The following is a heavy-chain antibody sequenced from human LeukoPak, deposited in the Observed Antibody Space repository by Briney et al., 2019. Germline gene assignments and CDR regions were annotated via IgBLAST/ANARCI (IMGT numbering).Heavy chain of an antibody. D-gene: IGHD5-24*01. J-gene: IGHJ4*02. V-gene: IGHV1-69*06. CDR3: AREGMGDGYNLEFGY. CDR1: GYTFNSYD. Sequence: SVKVSCKASGYTFNSYDISWVRQAPGQGLEWMGRIIPIFGTANYAQKFQGRVTITADKFTSTAYMELSSLRSEDTAVYYCAREGMGDGYNLEFGYWGQGTLVTVSS. CDR2: IIPIFGTA.